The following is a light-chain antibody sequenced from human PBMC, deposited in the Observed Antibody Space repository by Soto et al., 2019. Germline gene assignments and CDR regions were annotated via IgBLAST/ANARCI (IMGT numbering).Light chain of an antibody. V-gene: IGKV3-15*01. CDR2: GAS. J-gene: IGKJ1*01. CDR3: KQYNNWPK. CDR1: QSVNSN. Sequence: ETVMTQSPATLSVSPVERATLSCWASQSVNSNLAWYQQKLGQAPRVLIYGASTRATGIPARFSGSGSETEFILTISSLQSEDFAVYFCKQYNNWPKFGQGTKVDIK.